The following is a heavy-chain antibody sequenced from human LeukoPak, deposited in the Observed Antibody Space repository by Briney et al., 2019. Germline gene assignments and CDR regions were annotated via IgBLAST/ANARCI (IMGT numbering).Heavy chain of an antibody. CDR3: ARAVRKYYYDSSGYYWEYYFDY. CDR2: ISAYNGNT. Sequence: ASVKVSCKASGYTFTSYGISWVRQAPGQGLEWMGWISAYNGNTNYAQKLQGRVTMTTDTSTSTAYMELRSLRSDDTAVYYCARAVRKYYYDSSGYYWEYYFDYWGQGTLVTVSS. CDR1: GYTFTSYG. J-gene: IGHJ4*02. D-gene: IGHD3-22*01. V-gene: IGHV1-18*01.